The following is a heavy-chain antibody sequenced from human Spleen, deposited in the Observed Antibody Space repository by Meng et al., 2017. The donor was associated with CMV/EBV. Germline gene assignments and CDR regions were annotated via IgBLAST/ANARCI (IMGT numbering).Heavy chain of an antibody. CDR1: GFTFRSFA. Sequence: GESLKISCVASGFTFRSFAMSWVRQAPGKGLEWVSTISGSGRSTYYADSVKGRFTISSDNPKNTLYLQMNSLRAEDTAVYYCAKPQTSGSYFEFYFWGQGALVTVSS. J-gene: IGHJ4*02. D-gene: IGHD1-26*01. CDR3: AKPQTSGSYFEFYF. V-gene: IGHV3-23*01. CDR2: ISGSGRST.